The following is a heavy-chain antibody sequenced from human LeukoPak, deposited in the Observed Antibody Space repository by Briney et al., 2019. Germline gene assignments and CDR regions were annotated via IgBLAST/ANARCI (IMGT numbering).Heavy chain of an antibody. CDR1: GGSFSGYY. CDR3: ARAYVWGSYRYSPYYFDY. V-gene: IGHV4-34*01. Sequence: SETLSLTCAVYGGSFSGYYWSWIRHPPGKGLEWIGEINHSGSTNYNPSLKSRVTISVDTSKNQFSLKLSSVTAADTAVYYCARAYVWGSYRYSPYYFDYWGQGTLVTVSS. J-gene: IGHJ4*02. D-gene: IGHD3-16*02. CDR2: INHSGST.